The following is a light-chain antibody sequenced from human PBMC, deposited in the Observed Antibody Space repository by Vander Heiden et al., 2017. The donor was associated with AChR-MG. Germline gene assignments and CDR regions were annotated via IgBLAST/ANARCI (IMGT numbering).Light chain of an antibody. CDR2: GAS. V-gene: IGKV3-20*01. J-gene: IGKJ2*01. CDR3: QQYCTSPKYT. Sequence: EIVLTKSPGTLSLSPGERATLSCRASQRVSSSYLAWYQQKPGQAPRLLIYGASSRATRIPDRFSGSGSGTDFTLTISRLEPEDFAVYYCQQYCTSPKYTFGQGTKLEIK. CDR1: QRVSSSY.